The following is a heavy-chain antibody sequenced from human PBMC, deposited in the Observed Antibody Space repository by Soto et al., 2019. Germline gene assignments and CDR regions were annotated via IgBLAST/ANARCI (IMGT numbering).Heavy chain of an antibody. D-gene: IGHD2-2*01. CDR2: LWYDGSNK. J-gene: IGHJ6*03. CDR3: ARDLKPYCTSTTCYGHGMAMDV. CDR1: GFTFSSYG. V-gene: IGHV3-33*01. Sequence: QVQLVESGGGVVQPGRSLRLSCAASGFTFSSYGMHWVRQAPGKGLEWVAVLWYDGSNKYYADSVKGRFSISRDNSKNTLYLQRNSLRAEDKAVYYCARDLKPYCTSTTCYGHGMAMDVWGKGTTVPVSS.